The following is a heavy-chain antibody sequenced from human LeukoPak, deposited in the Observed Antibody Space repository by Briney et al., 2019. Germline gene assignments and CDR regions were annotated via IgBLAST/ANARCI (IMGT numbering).Heavy chain of an antibody. V-gene: IGHV4-59*01. D-gene: IGHD3-22*01. Sequence: SETLSLTCTVSGGSISSYYWSWIRQPPGKGLEWIGYIYYSGSTNYNPSLKSRVTISVDTSKNQFSLKLSSVTAADTAVYYCARGRFRYYYDSGGSYYDYWGQGTLVTVSS. CDR2: IYYSGST. CDR3: ARGRFRYYYDSGGSYYDY. J-gene: IGHJ4*02. CDR1: GGSISSYY.